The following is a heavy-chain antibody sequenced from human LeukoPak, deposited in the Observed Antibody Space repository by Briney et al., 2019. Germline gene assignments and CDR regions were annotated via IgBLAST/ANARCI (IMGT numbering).Heavy chain of an antibody. CDR1: GGSFSSGGYY. CDR3: ARALAAAGTGFDY. J-gene: IGHJ4*02. D-gene: IGHD6-13*01. Sequence: SETLSLTCTVPGGSFSSGGYYWSWIRQPAGKGLEWIGRIYISGNTNYNPSLKSRVTISVDTSKNQFSLKLSSVTAADTAVYYCARALAAAGTGFDYWGQGTLVTVSS. CDR2: IYISGNT. V-gene: IGHV4-61*02.